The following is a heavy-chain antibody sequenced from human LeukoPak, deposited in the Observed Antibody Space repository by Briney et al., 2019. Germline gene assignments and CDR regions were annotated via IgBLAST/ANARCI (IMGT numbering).Heavy chain of an antibody. CDR3: ARGVAAAFFDY. D-gene: IGHD2-2*01. CDR1: GYTFTSYA. V-gene: IGHV1-3*01. J-gene: IGHJ4*02. Sequence: VASVKVSCKASGYTFTSYAMHWVRQAPGQRLEWMGWINAGNGNTKYSQKFQGRVTITRDTSTSTAYMELRSLRSDDTAVYYCARGVAAAFFDYWGQGTLVTVSS. CDR2: INAGNGNT.